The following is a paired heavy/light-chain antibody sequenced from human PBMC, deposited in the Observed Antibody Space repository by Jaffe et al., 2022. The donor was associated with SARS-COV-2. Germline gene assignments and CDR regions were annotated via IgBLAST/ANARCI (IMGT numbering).Light chain of an antibody. V-gene: IGLV1-47*01. J-gene: IGLJ3*02. CDR1: SSNIGSIY. CDR2: RNN. Sequence: QSVLIQPPSASGTPGQRVTISCSGSSSNIGSIYIYWYQQVPGTAPKLLMYRNNQRPSGVPDRFSGSRSATSASLAISGLRSEDEAHYYCAAWDDSLSSWVFGGGTKVTVL. CDR3: AAWDDSLSSWV.
Heavy chain of an antibody. CDR1: GFTFSNYA. V-gene: IGHV3-23*01. J-gene: IGHJ6*02. CDR2: FSGSGGSS. D-gene: IGHD4-17*01. CDR3: AKHDYGDYGAYYAGMDV. Sequence: EVQLLESGGGLVQPGGSLRLSCAASGFTFSNYAMSWVRQAPGKGLEWVSVFSGSGGSSYYGDSVKGRFTISRDNSKNTLYLEMNSLRPEDTAIYYCAKHDYGDYGAYYAGMDVWGQGTTVTVSS.